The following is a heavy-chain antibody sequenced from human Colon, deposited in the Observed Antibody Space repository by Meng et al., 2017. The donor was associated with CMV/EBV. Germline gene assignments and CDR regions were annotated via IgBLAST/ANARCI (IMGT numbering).Heavy chain of an antibody. CDR2: IHPSTGDT. CDR1: GYPFTGYW. V-gene: IGHV1-2*06. J-gene: IGHJ4*02. Sequence: SVHLSCKASGYPFTGYWMHWVRQAPGQGLEWMGRIHPSTGDTNYAQNFQGRVTVTRDTSISTVYMEVNSLTSDDTAVYYCTREGFDYWGQGALVTVSS. CDR3: TREGFDY.